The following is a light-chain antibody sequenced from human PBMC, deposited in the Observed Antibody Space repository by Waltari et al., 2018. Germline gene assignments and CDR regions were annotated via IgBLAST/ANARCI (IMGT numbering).Light chain of an antibody. CDR2: YNT. CDR1: NIGGKS. J-gene: IGLJ2*01. V-gene: IGLV3-21*04. CDR3: QVWHSSTNVI. Sequence: SYDLTQQPSVSVAPGETARITCGGDNIGGKSVHWYQQKPGQAPVVIIYYNTDRPSGIPWRFPGSNAANTATLIISRVEAGDEADYFCQVWHSSTNVIFGGGTKLTVV.